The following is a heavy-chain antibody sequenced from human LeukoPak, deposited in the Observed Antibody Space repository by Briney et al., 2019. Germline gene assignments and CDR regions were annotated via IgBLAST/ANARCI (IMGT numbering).Heavy chain of an antibody. CDR1: GYTFTGYY. V-gene: IGHV1-2*02. Sequence: ASVKVSCKASGYTFTGYYMHWVRQAPGQGLEWMGWINPNSGGTNYAQKFQGRVTMTRDTSISTAYMELSRLRSDDTAVYYCARARIAAARGAFDIWGQGTMVTVSS. CDR3: ARARIAAARGAFDI. CDR2: INPNSGGT. D-gene: IGHD6-13*01. J-gene: IGHJ3*02.